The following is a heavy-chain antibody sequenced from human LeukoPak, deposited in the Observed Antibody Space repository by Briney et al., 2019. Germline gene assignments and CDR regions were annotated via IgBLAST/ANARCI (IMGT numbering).Heavy chain of an antibody. CDR3: ALGLGYCTNGVCPGNY. CDR2: ISAYNGNT. D-gene: IGHD2-8*01. J-gene: IGHJ4*02. V-gene: IGHV1-18*01. CDR1: GYTFTSYG. Sequence: GASVKVSCKASGYTFTSYGISWVRQAPGQGLEWMGWISAYNGNTNYAQKLQGRVTMTTDTSTSTAYMELRSLRSDDTAVYYCALGLGYCTNGVCPGNYWGQGTLVTVSS.